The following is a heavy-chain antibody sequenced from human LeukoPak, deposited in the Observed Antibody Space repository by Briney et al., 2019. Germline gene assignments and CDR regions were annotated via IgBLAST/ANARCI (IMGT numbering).Heavy chain of an antibody. CDR2: TSGSGGST. CDR1: GFTFSSYA. V-gene: IGHV3-23*01. Sequence: GGSLRLSCAASGFTFSSYAMSWVRQAPGKGLEWVSATSGSGGSTYYADSVKGRFTISRDNSKNTLYLQMNSLRAEDTAVYYCAKVSGYSYGRPIDAFDIWGQGTMVTVSS. D-gene: IGHD5-18*01. CDR3: AKVSGYSYGRPIDAFDI. J-gene: IGHJ3*02.